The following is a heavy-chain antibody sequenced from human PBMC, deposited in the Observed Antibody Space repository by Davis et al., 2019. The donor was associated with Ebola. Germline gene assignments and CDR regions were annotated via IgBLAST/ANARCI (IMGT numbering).Heavy chain of an antibody. D-gene: IGHD1-1*01. CDR3: ARAQFPTTSDH. V-gene: IGHV1-18*04. CDR2: INPHNGNT. CDR1: GYTFTGYY. J-gene: IGHJ4*02. Sequence: AASVKVSCKASGYTFTGYYMHWVRQAPGQGLEWMGWINPHNGNTNYAQNVQGRVIMTSDTATTTAYMEVGSLRSDDTAGYYCARAQFPTTSDHWGQGTLVTVSS.